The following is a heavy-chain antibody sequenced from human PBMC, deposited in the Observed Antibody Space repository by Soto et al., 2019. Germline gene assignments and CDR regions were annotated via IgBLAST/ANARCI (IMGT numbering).Heavy chain of an antibody. D-gene: IGHD3-16*01. CDR3: VKVAGSMLTPLFDY. J-gene: IGHJ4*02. CDR2: ISSNGGST. CDR1: GFTFSSYA. V-gene: IGHV3-64D*08. Sequence: GSLRLSCSASGFTFSSYAMHWVRQAPGKGLEYVSAISSNGGSTYYADSVKGRFTISRDNSKNTLYLQMSSLRAEDTAVYYCVKVAGSMLTPLFDYWGKGTLVTVYS.